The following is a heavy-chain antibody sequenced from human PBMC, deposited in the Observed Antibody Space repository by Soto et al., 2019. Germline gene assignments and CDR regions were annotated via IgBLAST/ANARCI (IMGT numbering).Heavy chain of an antibody. Sequence: QVQLVQSGAEVKKPGASVKVSCKTSGYTFTTYGVSWVRQAPGQGLEWMGWISPYNGNTNYAQRLQGRVTLTTDTSTNTAYMELRSLRSDDTAVYYCAREDGYCSGGNCYSGGWLDPWGQGTLVTVSS. D-gene: IGHD2-15*01. CDR3: AREDGYCSGGNCYSGGWLDP. CDR1: GYTFTTYG. CDR2: ISPYNGNT. J-gene: IGHJ5*02. V-gene: IGHV1-18*01.